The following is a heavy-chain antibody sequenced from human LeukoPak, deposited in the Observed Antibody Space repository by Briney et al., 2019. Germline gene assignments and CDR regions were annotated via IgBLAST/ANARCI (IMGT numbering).Heavy chain of an antibody. V-gene: IGHV3-30*04. CDR3: ARLYLWEPIDY. CDR2: ISYDGSNK. D-gene: IGHD3-16*01. J-gene: IGHJ4*02. Sequence: GGSLRLSCAASGFTFSSYAMHWVRQAPGKGLEWVAVISYDGSNKYYADSVKGRFTISRDNAKNSLYLQMNSLRAEDTAVYYCARLYLWEPIDYWGQGTLVTVSS. CDR1: GFTFSSYA.